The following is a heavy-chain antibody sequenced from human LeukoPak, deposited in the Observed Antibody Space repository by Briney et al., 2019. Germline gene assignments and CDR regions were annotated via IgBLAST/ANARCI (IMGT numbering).Heavy chain of an antibody. CDR3: ARDLSSGYYYFDY. Sequence: GASVKVSCKASGYTLTGYYMHWVRQAPGQGLEWMGWINPNSGGTNYAQKFQGRVTMTRDTSISTAYMELSRLRSDDTAVYYCARDLSSGYYYFDYWGQGTLVTVSS. V-gene: IGHV1-2*02. J-gene: IGHJ4*02. CDR2: INPNSGGT. D-gene: IGHD3-22*01. CDR1: GYTLTGYY.